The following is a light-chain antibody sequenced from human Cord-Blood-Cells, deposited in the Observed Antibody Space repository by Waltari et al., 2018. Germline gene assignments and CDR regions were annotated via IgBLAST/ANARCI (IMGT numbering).Light chain of an antibody. V-gene: IGKV3-20*01. CDR1: QSVGSSY. CDR3: QQYGSSPQT. J-gene: IGKJ1*01. Sequence: TQSPGTLSLSPGESATLSCRASQSVGSSYLSWYQQKPGQAPRLLISGASSRATDIPDRFSGSGSGTDFTLTISRLWPVDFAVYYCQQYGSSPQTFGQGTKVEIK. CDR2: GAS.